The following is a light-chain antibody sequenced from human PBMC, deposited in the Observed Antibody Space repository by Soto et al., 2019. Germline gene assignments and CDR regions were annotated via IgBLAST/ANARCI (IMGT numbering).Light chain of an antibody. CDR3: SSYTSSSPWV. Sequence: QSALTQPPSASGSPGQSVTISCTGTSSDVGGFNFVSWYQQHPGKAPQLMIYEVSKRPSGVPDRFSASKSGNTASLTISGLQAEDEADYYCSSYTSSSPWVFGGGTKLTVL. CDR1: SSDVGGFNF. J-gene: IGLJ3*02. V-gene: IGLV2-8*01. CDR2: EVS.